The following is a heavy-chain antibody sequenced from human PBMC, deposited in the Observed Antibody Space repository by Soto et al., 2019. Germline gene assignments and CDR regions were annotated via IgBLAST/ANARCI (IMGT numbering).Heavy chain of an antibody. D-gene: IGHD3-10*01. V-gene: IGHV3-48*03. CDR3: TRAAWFPYLSFY. CDR2: ISSSGSTA. J-gene: IGHJ4*02. CDR1: GFTFSRFE. Sequence: GWSLRLSCSASGFTFSRFELHWFRQAPGKGLEWISYISSSGSTAYYASSVEGRFTISRDNANNSVYLQMDSLRAEDTALYYCTRAAWFPYLSFYWGQGALVTVSS.